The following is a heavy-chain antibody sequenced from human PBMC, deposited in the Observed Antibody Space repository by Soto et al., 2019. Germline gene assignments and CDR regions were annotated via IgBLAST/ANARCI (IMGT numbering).Heavy chain of an antibody. CDR1: GYTFTSHG. CDR2: ISAYNGNT. Sequence: ASVKVSCKASGYTFTSHGISWVRQAPGQGLEWMGWISAYNGNTNYAQKLQGRVTMTTDTSTSTAYMELRSLRSDDTAVYYCARAEDIVVVPAANDYYYGMDVWGQGTTVTVSS. D-gene: IGHD2-2*01. CDR3: ARAEDIVVVPAANDYYYGMDV. J-gene: IGHJ6*02. V-gene: IGHV1-18*01.